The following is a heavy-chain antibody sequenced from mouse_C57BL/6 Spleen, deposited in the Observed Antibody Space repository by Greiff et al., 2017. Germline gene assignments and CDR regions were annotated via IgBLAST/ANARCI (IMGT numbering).Heavy chain of an antibody. CDR3: ARVDGYYPDWYFDV. V-gene: IGHV5-16*01. J-gene: IGHJ1*03. CDR1: GFTFSDYY. CDR2: INYDGSST. Sequence: DVMLVESEGGLVQPGSSMKLSCTASGFTFSDYYMAWVRQVPEKGLEWVANINYDGSSTYYLDSLKSRFIISRDNAKNILYLQMSSLKSEDTATYYCARVDGYYPDWYFDVWGTGTTVTVSS. D-gene: IGHD2-3*01.